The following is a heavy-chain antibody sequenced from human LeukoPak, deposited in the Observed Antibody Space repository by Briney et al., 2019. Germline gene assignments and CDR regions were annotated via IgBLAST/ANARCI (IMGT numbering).Heavy chain of an antibody. CDR1: GGSFSGYY. CDR2: INHSGST. D-gene: IGHD3-9*01. J-gene: IGHJ6*03. CDR3: ARHSHFGWPSYYYYYYMDV. V-gene: IGHV4-34*01. Sequence: SETLSLTCAVYGGSFSGYYWSWIRQPPGKGLEWIGEINHSGSTNYNPSLKSRVTISVDTSKNQFSLKLSSVTAADTAVYYCARHSHFGWPSYYYYYYMDVWGKGTTVTVSS.